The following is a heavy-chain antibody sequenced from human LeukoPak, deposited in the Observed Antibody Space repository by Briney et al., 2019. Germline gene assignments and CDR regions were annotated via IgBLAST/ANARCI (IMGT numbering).Heavy chain of an antibody. J-gene: IGHJ4*02. CDR1: GFTYDDYG. V-gene: IGHV3-20*04. CDR3: ARAYSYASPFDY. D-gene: IGHD5-18*01. Sequence: GGSLRLSCAASGFTYDDYGMSWVRQAPGKGLEWVSGINWNGGSTGYADSVKGRFTISRDNAKNSLYLQMNSLRAEDTALYYCARAYSYASPFDYWGQGTLVTVSS. CDR2: INWNGGST.